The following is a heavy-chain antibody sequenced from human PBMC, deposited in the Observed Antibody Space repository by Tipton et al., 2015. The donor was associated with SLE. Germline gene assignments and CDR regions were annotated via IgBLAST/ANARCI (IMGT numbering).Heavy chain of an antibody. J-gene: IGHJ6*02. CDR2: INPNSSGT. D-gene: IGHD4-11*01. V-gene: IGHV1-2*02. Sequence: QSGAEVKMPGASARVSCKASGYTFTDHYMHWVRQAPGQGLEWMGWINPNSSGTNYAQIFQGRVTMTRDTSMTTVYMELSRLRSDDTAVYYCARELQDYVLDVWGQGTTVTVSS. CDR1: GYTFTDHY. CDR3: ARELQDYVLDV.